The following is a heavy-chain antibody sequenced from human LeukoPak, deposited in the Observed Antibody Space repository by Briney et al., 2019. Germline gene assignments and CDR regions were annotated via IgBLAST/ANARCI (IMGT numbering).Heavy chain of an antibody. CDR2: INHSGCT. J-gene: IGHJ5*02. CDR1: GGSFSGYY. CDR3: ARLTSGSYYGNWFDP. Sequence: SETLSLTCAVYGGSFSGYYWSWIRQPPGKGLEWIGEINHSGCTNYNPSLKSRVTISVDTSKNQFSLKLSSVTAAGTAVYYCARLTSGSYYGNWFDPWGQGTLVTVSS. V-gene: IGHV4-34*01. D-gene: IGHD1-26*01.